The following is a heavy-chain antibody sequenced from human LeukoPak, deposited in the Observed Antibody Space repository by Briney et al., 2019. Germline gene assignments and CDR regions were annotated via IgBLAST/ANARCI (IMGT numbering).Heavy chain of an antibody. V-gene: IGHV1-46*01. D-gene: IGHD3-10*01. CDR2: TYPSTGST. J-gene: IGHJ6*02. Sequence: ASVKVSCTSSAYTFTTYYIHWVRQAPGQGLEWIGMTYPSTGSTYYAQRFQGRVTMTRDTSTSTVYMELGSLTSDDTAVYYCARDWRIALVRGVINVPGGMNVWGQGTTVTVSS. CDR3: ARDWRIALVRGVINVPGGMNV. CDR1: AYTFTTYY.